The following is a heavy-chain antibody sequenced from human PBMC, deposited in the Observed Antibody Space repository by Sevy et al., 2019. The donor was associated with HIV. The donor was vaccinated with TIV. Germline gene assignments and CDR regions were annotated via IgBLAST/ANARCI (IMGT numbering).Heavy chain of an antibody. V-gene: IGHV3-74*01. CDR1: GFTSGSFW. Sequence: GGSLTLSCAASGFTSGSFWMHWVRQTPGKGLIWVSHINSDGKIADYADSVKGRFTVSRDSAKNTQHLQMTSLGDEDTALYYCTIGSAGTAQHWGQGILVTVSS. CDR2: INSDGKIA. J-gene: IGHJ4*02. CDR3: TIGSAGTAQH. D-gene: IGHD6-19*01.